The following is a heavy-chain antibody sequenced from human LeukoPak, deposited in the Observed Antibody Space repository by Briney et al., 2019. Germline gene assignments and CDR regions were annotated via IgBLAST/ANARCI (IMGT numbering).Heavy chain of an antibody. D-gene: IGHD6-19*01. CDR2: ISYDGSNK. V-gene: IGHV3-30*18. J-gene: IGHJ4*02. Sequence: PGGSLRLSCAASGFTFSSYGMHWVRQAPGKGLEWVAVISYDGSNKYYADSVKGRFTISRDNSKNTLYLQMNSLRAEDTAVYYCAKDSSGWYGGYYFDYWGQGTLVTVSS. CDR1: GFTFSSYG. CDR3: AKDSSGWYGGYYFDY.